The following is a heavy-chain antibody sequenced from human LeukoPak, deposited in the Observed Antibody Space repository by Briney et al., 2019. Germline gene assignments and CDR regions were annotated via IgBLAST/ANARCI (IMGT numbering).Heavy chain of an antibody. V-gene: IGHV3-7*03. CDR2: INHNGNVN. D-gene: IGHD3-10*01. Sequence: GGSLRLSCVGSGYIFSSYWMNWARQAPGEGLGWVASINHNGNVNYYVDSVRGGFTISRDNAKNSLYLQMGNLRAEDTAVYFCARGGALDLWGQGARVTVSS. CDR3: ARGGALDL. CDR1: GYIFSSYW. J-gene: IGHJ6*02.